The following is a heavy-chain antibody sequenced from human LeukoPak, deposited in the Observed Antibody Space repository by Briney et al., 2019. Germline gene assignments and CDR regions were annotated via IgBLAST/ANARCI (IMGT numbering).Heavy chain of an antibody. D-gene: IGHD5-24*01. V-gene: IGHV4-59*08. Sequence: SETLSLTCTVSGGSISSYYWSWIRQPPGKGLEWIGYIYYSGSTNYNPSLKSRVTISVDTSKNQFSLKLSSVTAADTAVYYCARRGRWLQLYDYWGQGTLVTVSS. CDR2: IYYSGST. CDR1: GGSISSYY. CDR3: ARRGRWLQLYDY. J-gene: IGHJ4*02.